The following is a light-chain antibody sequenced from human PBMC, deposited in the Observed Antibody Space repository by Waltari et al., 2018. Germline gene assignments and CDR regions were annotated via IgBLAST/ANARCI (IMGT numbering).Light chain of an antibody. CDR2: LAS. V-gene: IGKV2-28*01. Sequence: DIVMTQSPLSLPVTPGEPASISCRSSQSLLHKYVYNFLDWYLQTPGQSPQLLIYLASSRGVGVPDRFSGSGSGTEFSLKINKGEAGEVGVYYCMQHLQPPLKFGQAAKPEIK. J-gene: IGKJ1*01. CDR1: QSLLHKYVYNF. CDR3: MQHLQPPLK.